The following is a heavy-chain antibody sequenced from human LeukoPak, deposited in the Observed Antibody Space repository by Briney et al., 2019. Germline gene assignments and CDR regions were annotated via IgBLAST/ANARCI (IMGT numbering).Heavy chain of an antibody. CDR3: ARRAAASRCFDY. CDR1: GFTFSDYH. V-gene: IGHV3-11*01. D-gene: IGHD6-13*01. J-gene: IGHJ4*02. Sequence: PGGSLRLSCAVSGFTFSDYHMSWIRQAPGKGLEWVSYISSGGSSISHADSVKGRFTISRDNAENSLYLQMNSLRAEDTAVYYCARRAAASRCFDYWGQGTLVTVSS. CDR2: ISSGGSSI.